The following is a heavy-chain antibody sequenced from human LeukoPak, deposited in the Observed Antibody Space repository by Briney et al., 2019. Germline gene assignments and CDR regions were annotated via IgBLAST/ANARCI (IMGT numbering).Heavy chain of an antibody. D-gene: IGHD7-27*01. V-gene: IGHV3-23*01. CDR3: AKDGGLWVSAHWGDS. J-gene: IGHJ4*02. Sequence: GGSLRLSCAASGFTFSSYTMSWVRQAPGKRLEWVSTITTSDGNTYYADSVKGRFTVSRDNSKNTLFLQMNSLRAEDTAVYYCAKDGGLWVSAHWGDSWGRGTLVTVSS. CDR1: GFTFSSYT. CDR2: ITTSDGNT.